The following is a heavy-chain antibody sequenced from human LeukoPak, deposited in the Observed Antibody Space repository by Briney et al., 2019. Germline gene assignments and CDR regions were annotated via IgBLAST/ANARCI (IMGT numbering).Heavy chain of an antibody. Sequence: RSETLSLTCAVYGGSFSGYYWSWIRQPPGKGLEWIGEINHSGSTNYNPSLKSRVTISVDTSKNQFSLKLSSVTAADTAVYYCARRLGRKFGERFYYYHYMDVWGKGTTVTISS. CDR3: ARRLGRKFGERFYYYHYMDV. CDR1: GGSFSGYY. J-gene: IGHJ6*03. V-gene: IGHV4-34*01. D-gene: IGHD3-10*01. CDR2: INHSGST.